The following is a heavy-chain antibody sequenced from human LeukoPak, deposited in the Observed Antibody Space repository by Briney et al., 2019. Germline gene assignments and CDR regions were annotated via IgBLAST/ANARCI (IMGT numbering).Heavy chain of an antibody. V-gene: IGHV3-7*03. CDR2: IKQDGSEK. Sequence: GGSLRLACAASGFTFSNYWMXWXRXAPGXGLEWVGNIKQDGSEKRYADSVRGRFSISRDNAQTSLYLQMNSLRAEDTAVYYCARASDPWLQLTWGQGTLVTVSS. J-gene: IGHJ5*02. CDR3: ARASDPWLQLT. CDR1: GFTFSNYW. D-gene: IGHD5-24*01.